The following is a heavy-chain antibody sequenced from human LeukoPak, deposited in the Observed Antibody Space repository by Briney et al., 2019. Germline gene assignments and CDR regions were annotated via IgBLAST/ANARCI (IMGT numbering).Heavy chain of an antibody. CDR1: GFTVSSNY. J-gene: IGHJ4*02. V-gene: IGHV3-66*01. D-gene: IGHD5-18*01. Sequence: GGSLRLSCAASGFTVSSNYMNWIRQAPGKGLEWVSVIYSGGETYYADSVKGRFTISRDNSKNTVFLQMNSLRVDDTAVYHCARDLGGDTATVYWGQGTLVTVSS. CDR3: ARDLGGDTATVY. CDR2: IYSGGET.